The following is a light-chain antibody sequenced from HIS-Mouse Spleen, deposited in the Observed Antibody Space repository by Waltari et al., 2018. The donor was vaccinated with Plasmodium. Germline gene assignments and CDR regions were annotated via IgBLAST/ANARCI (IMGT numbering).Light chain of an antibody. CDR2: GAS. J-gene: IGKJ1*01. Sequence: EIVMTTFPAPLSVSPVERAILSCRASQSVSSNLAWYQQKPGQAPRLLIYGASTRATGIPARFSGSGSGTEFTLTISSMQSEDFAVYYCQQYNNWPPWTFGQGTKVEIK. CDR1: QSVSSN. V-gene: IGKV3-15*01. CDR3: QQYNNWPPWT.